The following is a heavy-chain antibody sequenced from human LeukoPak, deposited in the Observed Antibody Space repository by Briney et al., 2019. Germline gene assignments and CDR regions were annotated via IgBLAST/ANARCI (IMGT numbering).Heavy chain of an antibody. CDR3: ARQRGYCSSGVCGGWFDP. V-gene: IGHV3-21*01. CDR1: GLTLRNYN. CDR2: ICESSSFI. Sequence: GGSLTLSCSASGLTLRNYNMNWVRQPPGKGLEGVSSICESSSFIQYADTLKGRFAISRDNAKNSLYLQMNSLRAEDTAVYYGARQRGYCSSGVCGGWFDPWGQGTLVTVSS. D-gene: IGHD2-8*01. J-gene: IGHJ5*02.